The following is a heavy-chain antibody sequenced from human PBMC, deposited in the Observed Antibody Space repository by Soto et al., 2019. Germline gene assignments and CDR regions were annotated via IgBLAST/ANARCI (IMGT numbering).Heavy chain of an antibody. CDR1: GGSFSGYY. V-gene: IGHV4-59*10. CDR2: IYTSGST. CDR3: ARTYGDYYDWFDP. J-gene: IGHJ5*02. Sequence: QVQLQQWGAGLLKPSETLSLTCAVYGGSFSGYYWSWIRQPPGKGLEWIGRIYTSGSTNYNPSLKSRVTMSVDTSKNQFSLKLSSVTAADTAVYYCARTYGDYYDWFDPWGQGTLVTVSS. D-gene: IGHD4-17*01.